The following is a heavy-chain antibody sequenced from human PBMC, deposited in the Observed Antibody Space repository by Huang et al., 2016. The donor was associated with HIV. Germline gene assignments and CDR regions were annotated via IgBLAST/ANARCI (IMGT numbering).Heavy chain of an antibody. D-gene: IGHD6-13*01. J-gene: IGHJ6*03. V-gene: IGHV3-74*01. CDR2: SKSDGSDT. CDR1: GFTFRNHW. Sequence: EVQLVESGGGLVQPGGSLRLSCAASGFTFRNHWMHWVRQAPGKGVEMVVSSKSDGSDTSQADSVKGRFTISRDNAQNTVHLNMNSLRAEDTAVYFCAKNPSITAVDSDYYYYYMDVWGKGTTVTVS. CDR3: AKNPSITAVDSDYYYYYMDV.